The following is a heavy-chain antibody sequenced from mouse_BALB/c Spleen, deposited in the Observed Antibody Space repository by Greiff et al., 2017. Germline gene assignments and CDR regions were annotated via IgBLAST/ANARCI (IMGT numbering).Heavy chain of an antibody. CDR1: GFTFSSYT. D-gene: IGHD2-2*01. V-gene: IGHV5-12-2*01. Sequence: EVHLVESGGGLVQPGGSLKLSCAASGFTFSSYTMSWVRQTPEKRLEWVAYISNGGGSTYYPDTVKGRFTISRDNAKNTLYLQMSSLKSEDTAMYYCARGGYDDYYAMDYWGQGTSVTVSS. CDR3: ARGGYDDYYAMDY. CDR2: ISNGGGST. J-gene: IGHJ4*01.